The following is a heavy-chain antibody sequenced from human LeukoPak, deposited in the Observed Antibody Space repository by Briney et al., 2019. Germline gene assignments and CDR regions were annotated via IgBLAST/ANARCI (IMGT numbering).Heavy chain of an antibody. CDR2: IYYSGST. V-gene: IGHV4-39*07. J-gene: IGHJ4*02. CDR3: ARGPPPDFDC. CDR1: GGSISSNTYY. Sequence: PSETLSLTCTVSGGSISSNTYYWGWIRQPPGKGLEWIGSIYYSGSTYYSPSLKSRVTISVDTSKNQFSLKLSSVTAADTAVYYCARGPPPDFDCWGQGTLVTVSS.